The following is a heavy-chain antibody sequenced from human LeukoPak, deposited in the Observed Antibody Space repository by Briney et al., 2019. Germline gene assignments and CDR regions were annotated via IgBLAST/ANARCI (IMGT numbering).Heavy chain of an antibody. CDR2: IYPGDSDI. J-gene: IGHJ6*03. CDR3: ARVEVRGYTYGYTTLNYYMDV. CDR1: GYKFINYW. V-gene: IGHV5-51*01. D-gene: IGHD5-18*01. Sequence: GESLKISCEGSGYKFINYWVAWVRQMPGKGLEWMGIIYPGDSDIRYSPSFEGQVTLSADKYVNTAYLQWSSLKASDTAIYYCARVEVRGYTYGYTTLNYYMDVWGKGTTVTVSS.